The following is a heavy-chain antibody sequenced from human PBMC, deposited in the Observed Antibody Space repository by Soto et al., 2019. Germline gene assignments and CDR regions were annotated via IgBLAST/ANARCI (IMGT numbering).Heavy chain of an antibody. Sequence: SETLSLTCTVSGGSISSSSYYWGWIRQPPGKGLEWIGSIYYSGSTYYNPSLKSRVTISVDTSKNQFSQKLSSVTAADTAVYYCARGGPGPFDYWGQGTLVTVSS. D-gene: IGHD3-16*01. V-gene: IGHV4-39*01. CDR1: GGSISSSSYY. J-gene: IGHJ4*02. CDR2: IYYSGST. CDR3: ARGGPGPFDY.